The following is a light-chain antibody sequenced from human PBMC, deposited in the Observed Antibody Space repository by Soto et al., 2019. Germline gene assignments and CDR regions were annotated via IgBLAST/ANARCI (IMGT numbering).Light chain of an antibody. V-gene: IGKV1-5*01. CDR3: QQYSDFFIS. J-gene: IGKJ3*01. CDR1: QSISRS. CDR2: DAS. Sequence: DIQMTQSPSTLSASVGDRVTITCRASQSISRSLAWYQQKPGKAPSLLIYDASSLEGGVPSRFSGSGFGTEFTLTITNLPPADFATYYCQQYSDFFISFGPGTTVDFK.